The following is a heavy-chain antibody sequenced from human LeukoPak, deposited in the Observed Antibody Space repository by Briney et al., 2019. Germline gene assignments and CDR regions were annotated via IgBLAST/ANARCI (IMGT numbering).Heavy chain of an antibody. V-gene: IGHV4-34*01. CDR3: ARVQVITIFGVVTLDAFDI. CDR2: INHSGST. CDR1: GGSFSGYY. Sequence: SETLSLTCAVYGGSFSGYYWSWIRQPPGKGLEWIGEINHSGSTNYNPSPKSRVTISVDTSKNQFSLKLSSVTAADTAVYYCARVQVITIFGVVTLDAFDIWGQGTMVTVSS. J-gene: IGHJ3*02. D-gene: IGHD3-3*01.